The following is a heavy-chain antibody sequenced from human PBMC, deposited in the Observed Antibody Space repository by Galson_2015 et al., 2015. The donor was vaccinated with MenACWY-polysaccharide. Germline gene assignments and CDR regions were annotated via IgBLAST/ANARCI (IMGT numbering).Heavy chain of an antibody. D-gene: IGHD7-27*01. CDR2: IHASGST. V-gene: IGHV4-4*07. J-gene: IGHJ2*01. CDR1: HGSITSYY. CDR3: ARRSLGNWYFDL. Sequence: LSLTCTVSHGSITSYYWSWIRQPAGKTLEWIGRIHASGSTTYNPSFKSRVTMSVDMSKNQVSLRLTSVTAADTAVYHCARRSLGNWYFDLRGRGTLVTVSS.